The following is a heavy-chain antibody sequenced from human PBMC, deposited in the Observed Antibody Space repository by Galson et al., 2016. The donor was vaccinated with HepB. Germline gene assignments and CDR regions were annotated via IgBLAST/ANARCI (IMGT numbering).Heavy chain of an antibody. V-gene: IGHV3-21*01. CDR2: ISTSGDFR. Sequence: SLRLSCAVSGCTFSNYNMNWVRQAPGKGPEWVSFISTSGDFRYYADSVKGRFTISRDNAKNSLYLQMNYLRVEDTALYYCAKDTFGDDDQWGQGTLVTV. CDR3: AKDTFGDDDQ. CDR1: GCTFSNYN. J-gene: IGHJ5*02. D-gene: IGHD3-10*01.